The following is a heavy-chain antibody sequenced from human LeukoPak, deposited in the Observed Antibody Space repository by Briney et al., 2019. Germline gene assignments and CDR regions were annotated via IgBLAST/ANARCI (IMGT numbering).Heavy chain of an antibody. Sequence: PSETLSLTCTVSGGSISHYYWSWIRQPPGRGLEWIGYIYYSGSTSYNPSLKSRVTISVDTSKNQFSLKLSSVTAADTAIYYRARDVGLRGIDIWGQGTMVTVSS. CDR2: IYYSGST. CDR3: ARDVGLRGIDI. V-gene: IGHV4-59*01. D-gene: IGHD3-10*01. J-gene: IGHJ3*02. CDR1: GGSISHYY.